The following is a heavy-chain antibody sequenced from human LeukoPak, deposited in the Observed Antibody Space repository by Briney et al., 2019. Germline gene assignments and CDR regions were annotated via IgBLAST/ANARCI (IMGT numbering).Heavy chain of an antibody. CDR3: ASDSVDTAKGGFDY. CDR2: INSDGSST. V-gene: IGHV3-74*01. J-gene: IGHJ4*02. Sequence: PGGSLRLSCAASGFTFSSYWMHWVRQAPGKGLVWVSRINSDGSSTSYADSVKGRFTISRDNAKNTLYLQMNSLRAEDTAVYYCASDSVDTAKGGFDYWGQGTLVTVSS. CDR1: GFTFSSYW. D-gene: IGHD5-18*01.